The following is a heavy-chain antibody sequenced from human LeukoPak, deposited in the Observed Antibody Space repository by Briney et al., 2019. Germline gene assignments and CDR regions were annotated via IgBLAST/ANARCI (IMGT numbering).Heavy chain of an antibody. V-gene: IGHV3-30*03. J-gene: IGHJ6*02. D-gene: IGHD1-26*01. CDR1: GFTFSSYG. Sequence: PGGSLRLSCAASGFTFSSYGMHWVRQAPGKGLEWVAVISYDGSNKYYADSVKGRFTIFRDNSKNSLYLQMNSLKTEDTAVYYCTRVKVVGGTVFAMDVWGQGTTVTVSS. CDR3: TRVKVVGGTVFAMDV. CDR2: ISYDGSNK.